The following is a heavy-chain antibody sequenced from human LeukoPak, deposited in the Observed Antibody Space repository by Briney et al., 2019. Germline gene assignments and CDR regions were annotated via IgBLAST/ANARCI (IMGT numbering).Heavy chain of an antibody. J-gene: IGHJ4*02. CDR1: GGSFSAYY. CDR3: ARGEYSGSD. D-gene: IGHD1-1*01. V-gene: IGHV4-34*01. CDR2: INHSGST. Sequence: PSETLSLTCAVYGGSFSAYYWSWVRQPPGKGLEWIGEINHSGSTNYNPSLKSRVTMSVDTSKNQLSLKLSSVTAADTAVYYCARGEYSGSDWGQGTLVTVSS.